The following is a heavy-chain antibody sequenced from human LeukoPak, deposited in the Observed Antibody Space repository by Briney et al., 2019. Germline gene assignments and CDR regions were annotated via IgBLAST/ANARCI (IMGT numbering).Heavy chain of an antibody. CDR3: ARVGCSGGSCYSNWFDP. J-gene: IGHJ5*02. V-gene: IGHV1-69*01. CDR1: GGTFSSYA. CDR2: IIPIFGTA. D-gene: IGHD2-15*01. Sequence: SVKVSCKASGGTFSSYAISWVRQAPGQGLEWMGGIIPIFGTANYAQKFQGRVTITADESTSTAYMELGSLRSEDTAVYYCARVGCSGGSCYSNWFDPWGQGTLVTVSS.